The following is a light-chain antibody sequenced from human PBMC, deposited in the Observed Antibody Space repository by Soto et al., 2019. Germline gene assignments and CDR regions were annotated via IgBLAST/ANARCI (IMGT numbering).Light chain of an antibody. CDR2: DAS. J-gene: IGKJ4*01. CDR1: QSVSNY. CDR3: QQRSNWPLT. V-gene: IGKV3-11*01. Sequence: EIVLTRSPATLSLSPGEGATLSCRASQSVSNYLAWYQQKPGQAPRLLIFDASKRATGIPARFSGSGSGTDFTLTISSLEPEDFAVYYCQQRSNWPLTFGGGTKVDIK.